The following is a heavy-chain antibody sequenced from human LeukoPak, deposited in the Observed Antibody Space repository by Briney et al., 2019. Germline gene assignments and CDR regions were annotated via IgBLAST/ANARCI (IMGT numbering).Heavy chain of an antibody. D-gene: IGHD6-13*01. CDR3: AREIGYSSSWYPGGYYYYGMDV. CDR2: INPNSGGT. J-gene: IGHJ6*02. V-gene: IGHV1-2*04. Sequence: ASVKVSCKASGYTFTGYYMHWVRQAPGQGLEWMGWINPNSGGTNYAQKFQGWVTMTRDTSISTAYMELSRLRPDDTAVYYCAREIGYSSSWYPGGYYYYGMDVWGQGTTVTVSS. CDR1: GYTFTGYY.